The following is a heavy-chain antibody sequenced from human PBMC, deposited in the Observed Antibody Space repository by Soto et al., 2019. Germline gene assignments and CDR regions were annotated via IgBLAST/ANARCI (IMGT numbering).Heavy chain of an antibody. Sequence: QGLEWMGRIIPILGIANYAQKFQGRVTITADKSTSTAYMELSSLRSEDTAVYYCARDLCGSSAAEGPDYYHSVMDVLGKGTSVIVFS. V-gene: IGHV1-69*04. J-gene: IGHJ6*04. CDR3: ARDLCGSSAAEGPDYYHSVMDV. D-gene: IGHD1-26*01. CDR2: IIPILGIA.